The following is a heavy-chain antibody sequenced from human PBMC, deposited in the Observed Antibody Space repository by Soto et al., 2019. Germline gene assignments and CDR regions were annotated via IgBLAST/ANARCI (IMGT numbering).Heavy chain of an antibody. V-gene: IGHV3-23*01. Sequence: EVQLLESGGGLVQPGGSLRLSCAASGFTFNNYAMTWVRQAPGKGLEWVSAISGGGDTTSYADSGKGRFTVSRDGSKNTLYLQMSSLRAEDTALYCCAKGRGGSGSLTPRVDFWGQGTLVTVSS. CDR2: ISGGGDTT. CDR3: AKGRGGSGSLTPRVDF. J-gene: IGHJ4*02. CDR1: GFTFNNYA. D-gene: IGHD3-10*01.